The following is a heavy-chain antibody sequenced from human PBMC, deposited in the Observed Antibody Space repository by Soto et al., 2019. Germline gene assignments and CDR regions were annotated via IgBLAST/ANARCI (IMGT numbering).Heavy chain of an antibody. D-gene: IGHD4-17*01. CDR3: ARVDYGDPFYFDY. CDR1: VCSITIYY. CDR2: INPSGGST. J-gene: IGHJ4*02. V-gene: IGHV1-46*03. Sequence: GASVKVSCKAPVCSITIYYRHCVRQSPGQGLEKMGIINPSGGSTSYAQKFQGRVTMTRDTSTSTVYMELSSLRSDDSAVFFCARVDYGDPFYFDYWGQGSLVPVSS.